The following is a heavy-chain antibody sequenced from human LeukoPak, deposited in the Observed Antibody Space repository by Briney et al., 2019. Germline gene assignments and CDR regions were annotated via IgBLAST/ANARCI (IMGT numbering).Heavy chain of an antibody. V-gene: IGHV1-2*02. CDR3: AGRPDTAIVPIFDY. D-gene: IGHD5-18*01. CDR2: INPNTGGT. J-gene: IGHJ4*02. Sequence: ASVKVSCKASGYTFTGYYVHWVRQAPGQGLEWMGWINPNTGGTNYAQKFQGRVTMTRDTSISTAYMELSRLSSDDTAVYYCAGRPDTAIVPIFDYWGQGTLVTVSS. CDR1: GYTFTGYY.